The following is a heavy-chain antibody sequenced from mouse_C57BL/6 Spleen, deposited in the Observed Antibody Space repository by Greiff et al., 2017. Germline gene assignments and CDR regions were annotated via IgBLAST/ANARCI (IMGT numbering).Heavy chain of an antibody. D-gene: IGHD1-1*01. CDR2: IRLKSDNYAT. CDR1: GFTFSNYW. J-gene: IGHJ4*01. CDR3: TGGYYYGSSYNYAMDY. V-gene: IGHV6-3*01. Sequence: LQQSGGGLVQPGGSMKLSCVASGFTFSNYWMNWVRQSPEKGLEWVAQIRLKSDNYATHYAESVKGRFTISRDDSKSSVYLQMNNLRAEDTGIYYCTGGYYYGSSYNYAMDYWGQGTSVTVSS.